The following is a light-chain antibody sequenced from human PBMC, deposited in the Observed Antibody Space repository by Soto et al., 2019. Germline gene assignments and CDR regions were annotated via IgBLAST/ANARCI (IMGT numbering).Light chain of an antibody. CDR3: AAWDDSLNVLV. CDR1: SSDVGGYNY. Sequence: QSVLTQPPSASGSPGQSVTISCTGTSSDVGGYNYVSWYQQHPGKAPKLMFYEVSKRPSGVPDRFSGSKSGNTASLTVSGLQAADEADYYCAAWDDSLNVLVFGGGTELTVL. J-gene: IGLJ3*02. V-gene: IGLV2-8*01. CDR2: EVS.